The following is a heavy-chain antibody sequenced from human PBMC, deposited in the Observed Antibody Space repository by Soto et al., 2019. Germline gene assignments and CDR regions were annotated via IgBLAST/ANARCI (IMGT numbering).Heavy chain of an antibody. CDR2: ISDYNGNT. Sequence: ASVKVSCKASGYTFTSYGISWVRQAPGQGLEWMGWISDYNGNTNYAQKLQGRVTMTTDTSTSTAYMELRSLRSDDTAVYYCARDGDIVVVVPNWFDPWGQGTXVTVSS. CDR3: ARDGDIVVVVPNWFDP. J-gene: IGHJ5*02. CDR1: GYTFTSYG. D-gene: IGHD2-15*01. V-gene: IGHV1-18*01.